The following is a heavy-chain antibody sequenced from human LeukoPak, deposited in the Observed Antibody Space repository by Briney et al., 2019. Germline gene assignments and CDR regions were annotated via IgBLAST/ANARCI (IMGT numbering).Heavy chain of an antibody. CDR1: GGSITQTNY. V-gene: IGHV4-4*02. J-gene: IGHJ4*02. D-gene: IGHD5-12*01. CDR3: ARSANSYDDFDY. Sequence: PSGTLSLTCDVSGGSITQTNYWTWVRQPPGKGLEWIGYVYRSGNTNYNPSLKSRVTISVDTSKNQFSLKLNSVTAADTAVYFCARSANSYDDFDYWGQGSLVTVSS. CDR2: VYRSGNT.